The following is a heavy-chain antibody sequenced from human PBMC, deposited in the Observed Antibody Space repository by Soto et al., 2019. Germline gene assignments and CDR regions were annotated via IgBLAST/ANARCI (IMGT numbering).Heavy chain of an antibody. CDR3: ARDGQGVVIFPRGMDV. V-gene: IGHV6-1*01. J-gene: IGHJ6*02. CDR2: TYYRSKWYN. CDR1: GDSVSSNSAA. D-gene: IGHD3-3*01. Sequence: SQTLSLTCVISGDSVSSNSAAWNWIRQSPSRGLEWLGRTYYRSKWYNDYAVSVKSRITINPDTSKNQFSLQLNSVTPEDTAVYYCARDGQGVVIFPRGMDVWGQGTTVTVSS.